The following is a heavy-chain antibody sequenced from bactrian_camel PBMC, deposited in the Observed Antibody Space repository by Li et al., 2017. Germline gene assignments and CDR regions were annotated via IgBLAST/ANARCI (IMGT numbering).Heavy chain of an antibody. J-gene: IGHJ4*01. Sequence: HVQLVESGGGSVQPGGSLRLSCTSEYIDSTHCVGWFRQAPGKEREAVAVIYVGGLKTNYIDSVKGRFVISRDNANNIVYLHLTHLKIEDTAMYHCEKGSLRGQGTQVTV. CDR1: EYIDSTHC. D-gene: IGHD5*01. V-gene: IGHV3S1*01. CDR3: EKGSL. CDR2: IYVGGLKT.